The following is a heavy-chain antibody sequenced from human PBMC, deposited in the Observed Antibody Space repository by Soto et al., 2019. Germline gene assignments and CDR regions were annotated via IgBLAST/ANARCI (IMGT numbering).Heavy chain of an antibody. D-gene: IGHD1-26*01. CDR1: GLNVRNNY. V-gene: IGHV3-53*01. CDR2: IYSTSAT. Sequence: EVQLVESGGGLIQPGGSLRLSCEASGLNVRNNYMHWVRQAPGKGLEWVAVIYSTSATYYADSVKGRFTISSDDSDKTLFLQMKYLRLEDTAMYFCARGIVGATDFDNWGQGTLVTVSP. CDR3: ARGIVGATDFDN. J-gene: IGHJ4*02.